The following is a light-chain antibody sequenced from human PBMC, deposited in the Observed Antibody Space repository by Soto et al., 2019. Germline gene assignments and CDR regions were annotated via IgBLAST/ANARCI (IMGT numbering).Light chain of an antibody. Sequence: EIVLTQSPGTLSLSPGERATLSCRASQSVSSSYLAWYQQKPGQAPRLLIYGASSRATGIPDRFSGSGSGTDFTLTISRLESEDFAVYYCQQYGRSPEWTFGQGTKVEIK. J-gene: IGKJ1*01. CDR2: GAS. CDR3: QQYGRSPEWT. CDR1: QSVSSSY. V-gene: IGKV3-20*01.